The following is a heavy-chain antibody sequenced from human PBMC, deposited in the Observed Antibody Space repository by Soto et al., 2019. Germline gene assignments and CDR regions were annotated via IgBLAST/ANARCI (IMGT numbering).Heavy chain of an antibody. CDR1: GYTFNSYG. V-gene: IGHV1-18*01. D-gene: IGHD3-3*01. CDR2: ISAYNGNT. J-gene: IGHJ4*02. CDR3: ARYFWSGQLPFYFDQ. Sequence: QVLLVQSGAEVKKPGASVKVSCKASGYTFNSYGVSWVRQAPGQGLEWMRWISAYNGNTKYSQNLQGRVTMTIDTTTSSAYLEVRSLRSDDTAIYYCARYFWSGQLPFYFDQWGQGTLVTVSS.